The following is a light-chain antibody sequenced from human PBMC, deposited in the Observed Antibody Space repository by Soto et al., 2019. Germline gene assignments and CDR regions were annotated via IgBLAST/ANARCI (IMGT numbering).Light chain of an antibody. Sequence: QSVLTQPPSVSGAPRQRVTISCTGSRSNIEAGYDVHWYQRLPGTAPKLLIYANTNRPSGVPDRFSASKSGTSASLVITGLQAEEEADYYCQSFDSTLSGYVFGTGTKLTAL. CDR3: QSFDSTLSGYV. J-gene: IGLJ1*01. CDR2: ANT. V-gene: IGLV1-40*01. CDR1: RSNIEAGYD.